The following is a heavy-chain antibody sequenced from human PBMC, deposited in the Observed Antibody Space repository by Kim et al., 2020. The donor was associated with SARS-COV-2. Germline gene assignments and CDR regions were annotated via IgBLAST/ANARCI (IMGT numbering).Heavy chain of an antibody. J-gene: IGHJ4*02. D-gene: IGHD3-22*01. V-gene: IGHV3-33*01. Sequence: YAEAMKGRSTISRDNSKNTLDLQMNSLRAEDTAVYNCARDPNSGYYYFDYWGQGTLVTVSS. CDR3: ARDPNSGYYYFDY.